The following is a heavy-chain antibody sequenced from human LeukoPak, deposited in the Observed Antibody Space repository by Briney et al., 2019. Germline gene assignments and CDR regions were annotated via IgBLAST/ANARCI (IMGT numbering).Heavy chain of an antibody. D-gene: IGHD2-21*01. CDR3: AISGTGGGVVIADYFHY. CDR1: GFTFSSYS. Sequence: GGSLRLSCAASGFTFSSYSMSWVRQAPAKGLAWVSCISGSGGSTYYADSLQGRLTLFRDNSKNTQYLQMNSLRAVDTAVYYFAISGTGGGVVIADYFHYWGQGTVVTVSS. V-gene: IGHV3-23*01. J-gene: IGHJ4*02. CDR2: ISGSGGST.